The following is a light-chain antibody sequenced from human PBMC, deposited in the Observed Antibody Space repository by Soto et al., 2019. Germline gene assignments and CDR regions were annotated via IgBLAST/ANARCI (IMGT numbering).Light chain of an antibody. V-gene: IGKV3-11*01. CDR2: DAS. Sequence: LLPQSPATLSVSPGQRVTLSCRASQSISSYLSWYQQRPGQPSRLLIYDASNRATGIPARFSGSGSGTDFTLTISSLEPEDFAVYYCQQRSNWPPTFGQGTRLEIK. J-gene: IGKJ5*01. CDR3: QQRSNWPPT. CDR1: QSISSY.